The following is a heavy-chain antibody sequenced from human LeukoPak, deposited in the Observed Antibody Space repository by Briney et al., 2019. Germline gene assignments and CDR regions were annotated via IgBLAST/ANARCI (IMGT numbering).Heavy chain of an antibody. CDR1: GFTFSSYA. CDR2: ISGSGGST. V-gene: IGHV3-23*01. D-gene: IGHD2-2*01. J-gene: IGHJ4*02. Sequence: GGSLRLSCAASGFTFSSYAMSWVRQAPGEGLEWVSAISGSGGSTYYADSVKGRFTISRDNTKNTLYLQMNSLRAEDTAVYYCAKDKRARYCSSTSCYGLDYWGQGTLVTVSS. CDR3: AKDKRARYCSSTSCYGLDY.